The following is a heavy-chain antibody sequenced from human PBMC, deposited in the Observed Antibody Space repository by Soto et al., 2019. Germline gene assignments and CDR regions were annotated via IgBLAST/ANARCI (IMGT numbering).Heavy chain of an antibody. V-gene: IGHV3-74*01. Sequence: PGGSLKLACSAYEYTLSSYWMHWVRQAPGKGLVWVSHINSDGSDTRYADPVEGRFSISRDNAKNTLYLQMKSLRAEDTAIYYSARDTITMIVAGGMDVWGQGTTVTVSS. D-gene: IGHD3-22*01. CDR2: INSDGSDT. CDR3: ARDTITMIVAGGMDV. J-gene: IGHJ6*02. CDR1: EYTLSSYW.